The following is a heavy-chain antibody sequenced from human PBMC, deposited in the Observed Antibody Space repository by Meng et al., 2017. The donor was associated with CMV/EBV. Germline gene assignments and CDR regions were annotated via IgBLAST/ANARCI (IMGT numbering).Heavy chain of an antibody. V-gene: IGHV1-18*01. Sequence: VRGVRVWLEVRKPWASVKVSCKASCYTFTSYGISWVRHAPGQGLEWMGWCCAYNSSTNYAQKLQGRVTVTTDTSTSTSYIELKSLRSDDTAVYYGARGVAAAGLALNWGQGTLVTVSS. J-gene: IGHJ4*02. CDR3: ARGVAAAGLALN. D-gene: IGHD6-13*01. CDR2: CCAYNSST. CDR1: CYTFTSYG.